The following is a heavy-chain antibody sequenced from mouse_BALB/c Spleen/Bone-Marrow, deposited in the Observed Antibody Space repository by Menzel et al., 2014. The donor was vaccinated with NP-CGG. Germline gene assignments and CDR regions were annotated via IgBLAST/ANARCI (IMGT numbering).Heavy chain of an antibody. V-gene: IGHV5-6*01. CDR3: ARQGGYFDY. J-gene: IGHJ2*01. CDR2: ISSGGSYT. CDR1: GFTFSTYG. Sequence: EVKLVESGGDLVKPGGSLKLSCAASGFTFSTYGMSWVRQTPDKRLEWVATISSGGSYTYYPDSVKGRFTISRDNAKNTLCLQMSSLKSEDTAMYYCARQGGYFDYWGQGTTLTVSS.